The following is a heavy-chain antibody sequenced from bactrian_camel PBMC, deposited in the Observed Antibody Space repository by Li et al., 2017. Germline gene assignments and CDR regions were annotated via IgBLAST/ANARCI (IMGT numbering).Heavy chain of an antibody. Sequence: DVQLVESGGGSVQPGGSLRLSCAASGYTHIDYCVGWFRLTPGKEREGVAGIDSDGNTNYSERVKGRFTISRDNTLETLYLQMVDLKPEDTGMYYCGAWPAGWHWSTAGFVAWGQGTQVTVS. D-gene: IGHD1*01. J-gene: IGHJ6*01. CDR2: IDSDGNT. V-gene: IGHV3S10*01. CDR1: GYTHIDYC. CDR3: GAWPAGWHWSTAGFVA.